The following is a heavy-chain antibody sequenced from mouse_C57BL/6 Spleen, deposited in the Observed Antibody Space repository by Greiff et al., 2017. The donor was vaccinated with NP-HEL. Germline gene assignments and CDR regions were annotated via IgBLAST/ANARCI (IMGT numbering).Heavy chain of an antibody. J-gene: IGHJ4*01. V-gene: IGHV1-76*01. CDR1: GYTFTDYY. D-gene: IGHD1-1*01. CDR2: IYPGSGNT. CDR3: ARDYAPYYAMDY. Sequence: VQLQQSGAELVRPGASVKLSCKASGYTFTDYYINWVKQRPGQGLEWIARIYPGSGNTYYNEKFKGKATLTAEKSSSTAYMQLSSLTSEDSAVYFCARDYAPYYAMDYWGQGTSVTVSS.